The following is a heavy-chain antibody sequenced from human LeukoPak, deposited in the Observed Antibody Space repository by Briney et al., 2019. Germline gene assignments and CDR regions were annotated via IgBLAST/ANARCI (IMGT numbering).Heavy chain of an antibody. CDR1: GGSISSYY. CDR3: ARGSSGYYYYYYMDV. Sequence: SETLSLTCTVSGGSISSYYWSWIRQPPGKGLEWIGYIYYSGSTNYNPSLKSRVTISVDTSKNQFSLKLSSVTAADTAVYYCARGSSGYYYYYYMDVWGKGTTVTVSS. CDR2: IYYSGST. J-gene: IGHJ6*03. V-gene: IGHV4-59*01. D-gene: IGHD6-19*01.